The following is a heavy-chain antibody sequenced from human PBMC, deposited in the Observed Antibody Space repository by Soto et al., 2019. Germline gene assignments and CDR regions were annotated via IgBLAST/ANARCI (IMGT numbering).Heavy chain of an antibody. J-gene: IGHJ6*02. CDR1: GGSFSGYY. D-gene: IGHD3-3*01. CDR2: INHSGST. CDR3: ARVTYYDFWSGYSRPLYYYGMDV. Sequence: SETLSLTCAVYGGSFSGYYWSWIRQPPGKGLEWIGEINHSGSTNYNPSLKSRVTISVDTSKNQFSLKLSSVTAADTAVYYCARVTYYDFWSGYSRPLYYYGMDVWGQGTTVTVSS. V-gene: IGHV4-34*01.